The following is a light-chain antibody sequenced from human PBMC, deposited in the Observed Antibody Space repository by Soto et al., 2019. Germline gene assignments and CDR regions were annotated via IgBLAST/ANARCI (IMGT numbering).Light chain of an antibody. V-gene: IGLV2-8*01. CDR2: EVN. Sequence: QSVLTQPPSASGSPGQSVTISCTGTSSDVGGYNYVSWYQQHPGKAPKLMIYEVNERPSGGPDRFSGSKSGNTASLTVSVLRAEDEADYYCSSYAGTNNLLFGGGTKLTVL. CDR1: SSDVGGYNY. J-gene: IGLJ3*02. CDR3: SSYAGTNNLL.